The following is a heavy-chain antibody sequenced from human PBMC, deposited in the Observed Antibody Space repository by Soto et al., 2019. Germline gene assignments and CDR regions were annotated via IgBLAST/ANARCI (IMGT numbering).Heavy chain of an antibody. CDR2: IRPDGSEK. J-gene: IGHJ5*01. CDR3: AREEGATVANTWFDS. D-gene: IGHD4-17*01. CDR1: GFTFRSYW. V-gene: IGHV3-7*03. Sequence: EVQVVESGGGLVQPGGSLRVSCVGSGFTFRSYWMSWVRQAPGKGLEWVANIRPDGSEKYYVDSVKGRFTISRDNAKNSLYLQMSSLRAEDTAVYYCAREEGATVANTWFDSWCQGALVTVSS.